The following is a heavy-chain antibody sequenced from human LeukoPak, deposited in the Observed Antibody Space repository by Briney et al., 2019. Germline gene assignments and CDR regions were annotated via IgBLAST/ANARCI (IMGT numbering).Heavy chain of an antibody. J-gene: IGHJ5*02. D-gene: IGHD3-22*01. V-gene: IGHV4-39*01. CDR3: ARRGYFYERSPFDP. Sequence: ASETLSLTCSVSGGSISNSSYFWGWVRQPPGKGPEWLGTIYYTGTTYYNPSLKSRVTMSVNTSKNQFSLRLRSVTAADTAVYYCARRGYFYERSPFDPWGQGTLLTVSS. CDR2: IYYTGTT. CDR1: GGSISNSSYF.